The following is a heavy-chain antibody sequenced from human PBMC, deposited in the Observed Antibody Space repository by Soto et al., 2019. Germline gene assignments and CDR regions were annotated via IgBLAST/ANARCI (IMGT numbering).Heavy chain of an antibody. V-gene: IGHV3-48*03. CDR3: ARSGKALRYFALLNPYGMDV. CDR2: ISSSGSTI. D-gene: IGHD3-9*01. Sequence: XESLRLFCAASGFTFSSYEMNWVRQAPGKGLEWVSYISSSGSTIYYADSVKGRFTISRDNAKNSLYLQMNSLRAEDTAVYYCARSGKALRYFALLNPYGMDVWGQGTTFTVPS. CDR1: GFTFSSYE. J-gene: IGHJ6*02.